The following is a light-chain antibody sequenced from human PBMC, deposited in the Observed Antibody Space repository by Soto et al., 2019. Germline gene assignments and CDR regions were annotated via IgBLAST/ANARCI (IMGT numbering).Light chain of an antibody. CDR1: QSVSSY. CDR3: QQRSNWPIT. V-gene: IGKV3-11*01. CDR2: DAS. Sequence: EIVLTQSPGTLSLSPGERATLSCRASQSVSSYLAWYQQKPGQAPRLLIYDASNRAADIPARFSGSGSGTDFTLTISSLEPEDFAVHYCQQRSNWPITFGQGTRLEIK. J-gene: IGKJ5*01.